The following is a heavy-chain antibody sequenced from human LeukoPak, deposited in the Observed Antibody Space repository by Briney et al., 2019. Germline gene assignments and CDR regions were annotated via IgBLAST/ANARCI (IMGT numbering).Heavy chain of an antibody. D-gene: IGHD2-2*01. CDR2: IGHDGADK. CDR1: GFTFSHYA. CDR3: ARETDSTLFDY. Sequence: GGSLRLSCAASGFTFSHYALHWVRQAPGKGLEWVALIGHDGADKYYADSVKGRFTISRDNSKNTFYLQMNSLRAEDTAVYYCARETDSTLFDYWGQGTLVTVSS. J-gene: IGHJ4*02. V-gene: IGHV3-30*04.